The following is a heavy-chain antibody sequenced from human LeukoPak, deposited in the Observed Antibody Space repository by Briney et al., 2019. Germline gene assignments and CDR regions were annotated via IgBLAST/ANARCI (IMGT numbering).Heavy chain of an antibody. V-gene: IGHV4-38-2*02. CDR1: GYSISSGYY. CDR2: IYHSGST. CDR3: ARVPMAVAVYFDY. Sequence: PSETLSLTCTVSGYSISSGYYWGWIRQPPGKGLEWIGSIYHSGSTYYNPSLKSRVTISLDTSKNQFSLKLSSVTAADTAVYYCARVPMAVAVYFDYWGQGTLVTVSS. D-gene: IGHD6-19*01. J-gene: IGHJ4*02.